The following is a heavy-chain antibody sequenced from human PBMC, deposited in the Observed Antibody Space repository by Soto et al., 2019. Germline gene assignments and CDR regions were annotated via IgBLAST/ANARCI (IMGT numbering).Heavy chain of an antibody. CDR2: ISGSGGST. V-gene: IGHV3-23*01. D-gene: IGHD6-6*01. J-gene: IGHJ4*02. Sequence: GGSLRLSCAASGFTFSSYAMSWVRQAPGKGLEWVSAISGSGGSTYYADSVKGRFTISRDNSKNTLYLQMNSLRAEDTAVYYCAKDSGGSSPHHYYFDYWGQGTLVTAPQ. CDR3: AKDSGGSSPHHYYFDY. CDR1: GFTFSSYA.